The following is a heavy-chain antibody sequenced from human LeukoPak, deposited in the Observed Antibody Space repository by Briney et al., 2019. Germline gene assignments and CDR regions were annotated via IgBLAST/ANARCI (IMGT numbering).Heavy chain of an antibody. D-gene: IGHD3-3*01. V-gene: IGHV3-53*01. CDR3: AARITIFGVLIS. Sequence: GGSLRLYCAVSGFTVSVYYMSWVRQAPGKGLEWVSPMCDDGRIYYADSVKGRFTISRDNSKNTLYLQMNSLRAEDTAVYYCAARITIFGVLISWGQGTLVTVSS. CDR1: GFTVSVYY. J-gene: IGHJ5*02. CDR2: MCDDGRI.